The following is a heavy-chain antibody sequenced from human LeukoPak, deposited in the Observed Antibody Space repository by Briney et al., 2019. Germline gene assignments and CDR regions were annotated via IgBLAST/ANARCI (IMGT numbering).Heavy chain of an antibody. D-gene: IGHD3-10*01. CDR2: VSYSGTT. V-gene: IGHV4-39*07. CDR1: GGSISSSSFF. Sequence: SETLSLTCTVSGGSISSSSFFWAWIRQPPGKGLEWIGTVSYSGTTYYNPSLKSRVTMSVDTSKNHFSLRLSSVTAADTAIYYCVRTISDGSGDYWGQGILVTVSA. CDR3: VRTISDGSGDY. J-gene: IGHJ4*02.